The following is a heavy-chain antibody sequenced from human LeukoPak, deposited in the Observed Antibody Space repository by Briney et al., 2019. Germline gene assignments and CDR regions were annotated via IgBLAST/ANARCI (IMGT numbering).Heavy chain of an antibody. Sequence: PGGSLRLSCAASGFTFSSYAMSWVRQAPGKGLEWVSGISWNSGSIGYADSVKGRFTISRDNAKNSLYLQMNSLRAEDTALYYCAKGRYSYGPYYFDYWGQGTLVTVSS. CDR2: ISWNSGSI. CDR1: GFTFSSYA. J-gene: IGHJ4*02. D-gene: IGHD5-18*01. V-gene: IGHV3-9*01. CDR3: AKGRYSYGPYYFDY.